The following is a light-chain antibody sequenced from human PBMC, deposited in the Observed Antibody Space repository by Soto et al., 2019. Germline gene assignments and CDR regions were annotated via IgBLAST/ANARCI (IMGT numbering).Light chain of an antibody. J-gene: IGKJ4*01. Sequence: DIVMTQSPLSLPVTPGEPASISCRSSQSLLHSNGYNYLDWYLQKPGQPPQMLISLGYNRASGVPDRFSGRGSGTDFTLKIITVEAEDVGVYYCMQTLQTPVTFGGWNKVEIK. CDR1: QSLLHSNGYNY. CDR3: MQTLQTPVT. V-gene: IGKV2-28*01. CDR2: LGY.